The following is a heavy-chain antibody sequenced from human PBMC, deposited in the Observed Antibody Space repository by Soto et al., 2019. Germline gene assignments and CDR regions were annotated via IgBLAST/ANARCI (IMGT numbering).Heavy chain of an antibody. V-gene: IGHV1-69*01. CDR2: IIPIFGTA. CDR1: GGTFSSYA. CDR3: ARVPPIYYDSSGYSN. D-gene: IGHD3-22*01. J-gene: IGHJ4*02. Sequence: QVQLVQSGAEVKKPGSSVKVSCKASGGTFSSYAISWVRQAPGQGLEWMGGIIPIFGTANYTQKFQGRVTITADESTSTAYMELSSLRSEDTAVYYCARVPPIYYDSSGYSNWGQGTLVTVSS.